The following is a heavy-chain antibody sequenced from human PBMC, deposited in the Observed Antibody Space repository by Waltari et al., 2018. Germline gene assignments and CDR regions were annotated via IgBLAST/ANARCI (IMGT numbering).Heavy chain of an antibody. CDR3: ARAGLGSPSQWLQLFDS. CDR1: GFRVSYNY. V-gene: IGHV3-53*01. J-gene: IGHJ4*02. CDR2: IHAGGNT. Sequence: EAQLVESGGGLIQPGGSLRLSCEASGFRVSYNYMSWVRQAPGKGLEWVSVIHAGGNTYYGDSVKGRFTISRDISKNTVYLQMNSLTVEDSAMYYCARAGLGSPSQWLQLFDSWGQGTLVTVSS. D-gene: IGHD6-19*01.